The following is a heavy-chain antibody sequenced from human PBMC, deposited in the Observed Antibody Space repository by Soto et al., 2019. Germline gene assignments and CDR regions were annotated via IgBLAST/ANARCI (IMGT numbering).Heavy chain of an antibody. CDR3: ATAGSYRFDH. D-gene: IGHD3-10*01. J-gene: IGHJ4*02. Sequence: PGGSPRLSCATSGFTFSNYWIHWVRQAPGEGLVWVSRINPDATTINYADSVKGRFTVSRDNAKNTLYLQMNSLRAEDTAVYYCATAGSYRFDHWGQGTLVTVSS. CDR2: INPDATTI. V-gene: IGHV3-74*01. CDR1: GFTFSNYW.